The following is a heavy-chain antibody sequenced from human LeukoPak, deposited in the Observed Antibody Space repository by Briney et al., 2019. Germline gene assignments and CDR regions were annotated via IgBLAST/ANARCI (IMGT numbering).Heavy chain of an antibody. CDR3: AKFRADSSGWPFDY. D-gene: IGHD6-19*01. J-gene: IGHJ4*02. V-gene: IGHV3-74*01. CDR1: GFTFSSYW. Sequence: GGSLRLSCAASGFTFSSYWMHWVRQAPGKGLVWVSHINSDGSSTNYADSVKGRFAISRDNSKDTLYLQMNSLRAEDTAIYYCAKFRADSSGWPFDYWGQGTLVTVSS. CDR2: INSDGSST.